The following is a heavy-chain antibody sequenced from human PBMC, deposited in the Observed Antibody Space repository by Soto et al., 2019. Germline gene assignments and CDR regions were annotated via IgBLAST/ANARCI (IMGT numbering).Heavy chain of an antibody. CDR3: AREGYCSGGSCDIVAFDI. CDR1: GGTFISYT. CDR2: IIPILGIA. D-gene: IGHD2-15*01. V-gene: IGHV1-69*08. J-gene: IGHJ3*02. Sequence: QVQLVQSCAEVKKPVSSVKVSCKASGGTFISYTISWVRQAPGQGLEWMGRIIPILGIANYAQKFQGRVTITADKPTSTAYMELSSLRSEDTAVYYCAREGYCSGGSCDIVAFDIWGQGTMVTVSS.